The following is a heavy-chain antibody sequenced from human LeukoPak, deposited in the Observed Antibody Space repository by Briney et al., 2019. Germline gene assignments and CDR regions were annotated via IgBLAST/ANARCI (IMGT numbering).Heavy chain of an antibody. V-gene: IGHV4-39*01. CDR1: GGSISRTTDY. D-gene: IGHD3-10*01. CDR3: ARQQAYYHVSGSYYPNYFDY. J-gene: IGHJ4*02. CDR2: IYYGGDT. Sequence: SETLSLTCTVSGGSISRTTDYWGWIRQPPREGLEWLGSIYYGGDTYYKPSLKSRVTISVDTSNNQFSLRLSSVTAADTAVYYCARQQAYYHVSGSYYPNYFDYWGQGTLVTVSS.